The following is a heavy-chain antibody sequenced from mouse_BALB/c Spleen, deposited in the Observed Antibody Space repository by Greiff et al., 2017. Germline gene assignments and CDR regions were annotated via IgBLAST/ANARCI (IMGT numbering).Heavy chain of an antibody. CDR1: GYTFTDYA. D-gene: IGHD1-2*01. CDR3: ARSGTTATTWFAY. J-gene: IGHJ3*01. CDR2: ISTYYGDA. Sequence: QVHVKQSGAELVRPGVSVKISCKGSGYTFTDYAMHWVKQSHAKSLEWIGVISTYYGDASYNQKFKGKATMTVDKSSSTAYMELARLTSEDSAIYYCARSGTTATTWFAYWGQGTLVTVSA. V-gene: IGHV1S137*01.